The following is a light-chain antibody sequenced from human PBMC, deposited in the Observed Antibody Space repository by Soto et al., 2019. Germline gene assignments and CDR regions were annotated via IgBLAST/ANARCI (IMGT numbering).Light chain of an antibody. CDR3: SSYTAGYTLVL. J-gene: IGLJ2*01. CDR2: DVT. CDR1: SSDVSASNY. Sequence: QSVLTQPASVSGSPGQSITISCTGTSSDVSASNYVSWYQQHPGKAPKLIIYDVTDRPSGVSNRFSGSKSGNTASLAISGLQAEDEADYFCSSYTAGYTLVLFGGGTKVTVL. V-gene: IGLV2-14*03.